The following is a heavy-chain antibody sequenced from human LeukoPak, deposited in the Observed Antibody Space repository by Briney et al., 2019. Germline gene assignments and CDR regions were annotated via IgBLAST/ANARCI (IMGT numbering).Heavy chain of an antibody. CDR2: ITSNTNYI. CDR1: GFTFSSYS. V-gene: IGHV3-21*01. CDR3: ARGDKQLLFERRKGGFDP. D-gene: IGHD2-2*01. J-gene: IGHJ5*02. Sequence: PGGSLRLSCAASGFTFSSYSMNWVRQAPGTGLEWVSSITSNTNYIYYADSVKGRFTISRDNSKYMVYLQMNSLRAEDTAVYYCARGDKQLLFERRKGGFDPWGQGTLVTVSS.